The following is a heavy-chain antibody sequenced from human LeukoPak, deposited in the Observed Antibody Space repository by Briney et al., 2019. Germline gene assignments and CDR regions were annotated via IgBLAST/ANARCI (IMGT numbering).Heavy chain of an antibody. CDR2: IYYSGNT. CDR3: ARRLVVPAAIFGKFDY. D-gene: IGHD2-2*01. J-gene: IGHJ4*02. Sequence: PSETLSLTCIVSGGSISTSAYYWGWIRQPPGEGLQWIGSIYYSGNTYYNSSLKSRVTISVDTSTSQFSLRLSSVTAADTAVYYCARRLVVPAAIFGKFDYWGQGTLVTVSS. CDR1: GGSISTSAYY. V-gene: IGHV4-39*01.